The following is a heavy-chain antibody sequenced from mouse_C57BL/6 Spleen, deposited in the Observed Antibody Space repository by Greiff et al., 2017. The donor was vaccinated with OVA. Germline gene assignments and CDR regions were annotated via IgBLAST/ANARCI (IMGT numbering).Heavy chain of an antibody. CDR3: AMGSETVEYYFAY. D-gene: IGHD1-1*01. CDR2: IHPSDSDT. V-gene: IGHV1-74*01. Sequence: QVQLQQPGAELVRPGASVKLSCKASGYTFTSYWMHWVKQRPGQGLEWIGRIHPSDSDTNYNQTFKGKATLTVDKSSSPAYMQLNSLTSEDYAGYDYAMGSETVEYYFAYWGQGTTLTVSS. CDR1: GYTFTSYW. J-gene: IGHJ2*01.